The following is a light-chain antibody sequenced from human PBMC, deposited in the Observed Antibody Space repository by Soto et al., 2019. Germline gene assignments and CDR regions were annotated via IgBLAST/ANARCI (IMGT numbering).Light chain of an antibody. CDR2: EVT. V-gene: IGLV2-8*01. J-gene: IGLJ1*01. CDR3: TSYATRNDV. CDR1: SSDVGEYDY. Sequence: QSALTQPPSASGSPGQSVTISCTGTSSDVGEYDYVSWYQQHPGKAPKLIIYEVTKRPSGVPDRFSGSKSGNTASLTVSGLQAEDEADYYCTSYATRNDVFGTGTKLTVL.